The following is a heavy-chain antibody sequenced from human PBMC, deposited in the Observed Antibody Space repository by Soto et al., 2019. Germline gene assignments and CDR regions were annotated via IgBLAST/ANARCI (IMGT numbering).Heavy chain of an antibody. Sequence: PSETLSHTCTVSGGSINTYYWSWIRKPAGKGLEWIGRVSASAGTNYSPSLTDRVTMPIDRSQNQFSLELTSLTPADTAVYYCTRGAGPPWFDPWGQGTLVT. CDR3: TRGAGPPWFDP. V-gene: IGHV4-4*07. CDR1: GGSINTYY. CDR2: VSASAGT. J-gene: IGHJ5*02.